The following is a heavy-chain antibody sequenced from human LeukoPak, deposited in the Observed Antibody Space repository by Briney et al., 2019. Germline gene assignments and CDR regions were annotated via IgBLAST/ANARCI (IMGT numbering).Heavy chain of an antibody. D-gene: IGHD6-13*01. V-gene: IGHV3-48*03. CDR1: GFTFSSYE. CDR2: ISSSGSTI. J-gene: IGHJ4*02. CDR3: ARDRLMYSSSWSASDY. Sequence: PGGSLRLSCAASGFTFSSYEMNWVRQAPGKGREWGSYISSSGSTIYYADSVKGRFTISRDNAKNSLYLQMNRLRGEDTAVYYCARDRLMYSSSWSASDYWGQGTLVTVSS.